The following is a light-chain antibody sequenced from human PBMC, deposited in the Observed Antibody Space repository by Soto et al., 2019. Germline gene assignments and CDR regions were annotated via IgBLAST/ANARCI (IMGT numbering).Light chain of an antibody. CDR2: GAS. CDR1: QSLTNNY. CDR3: QHYYTSYTT. J-gene: IGKJ1*01. V-gene: IGKV3-20*01. Sequence: EIVLTQSPGTPSLSPEERATLSCRASQSLTNNYFAWYQQKPGRALRLLIDGASTRATGIPDRFSGSGSGTDFTLTISRLEPEDVAVYYCQHYYTSYTTFGQGTKVEIK.